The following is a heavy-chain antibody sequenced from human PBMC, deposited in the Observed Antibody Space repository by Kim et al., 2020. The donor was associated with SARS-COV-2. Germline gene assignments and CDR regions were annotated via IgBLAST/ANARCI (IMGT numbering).Heavy chain of an antibody. CDR3: ARGYQEDGSGSQPGDY. V-gene: IGHV3-66*02. J-gene: IGHJ4*02. CDR2: IYSGGST. Sequence: GGSLRLSCAASGFTVSSNYMSWVRQAPGKGLEWVSVIYSGGSTYYADSVKGRFTISRDNSKNTLYLQMNSLRAEDTAVYYCARGYQEDGSGSQPGDYWGQGTLVTGSS. CDR1: GFTVSSNY. D-gene: IGHD3-10*01.